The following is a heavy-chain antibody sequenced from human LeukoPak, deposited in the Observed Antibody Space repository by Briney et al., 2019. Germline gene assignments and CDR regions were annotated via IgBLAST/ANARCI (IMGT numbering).Heavy chain of an antibody. Sequence: ASVKVSCKASGYTLTSYYMHWVRQAPGQGLEWMGIINPSGGSTSYAQKFQGRVTMTRDMSTSTVYMELSSLRSEDTAVYYCARDLVRAYGSGSRFDYWGQGTLVTVSS. CDR1: GYTLTSYY. CDR3: ARDLVRAYGSGSRFDY. D-gene: IGHD3-10*01. J-gene: IGHJ4*02. CDR2: INPSGGST. V-gene: IGHV1-46*01.